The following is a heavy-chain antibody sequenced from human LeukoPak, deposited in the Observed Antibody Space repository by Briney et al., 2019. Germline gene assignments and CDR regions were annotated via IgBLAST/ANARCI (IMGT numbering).Heavy chain of an antibody. CDR2: LSYSGST. CDR1: GLHIHSRMSQ. V-gene: IGHV4-39*01. Sequence: SETLSLTPSVPGLHIHSRMSQWGGIRQPPGQGLEWIGTLSYSGSTYYNPSLKSRITISVDTSKSQFSLRLSSVTAAAAALYYCGGNIQAANVCDYWGQGTLVTVPS. CDR3: GGNIQAANVCDY. J-gene: IGHJ4*02. D-gene: IGHD2/OR15-2a*01.